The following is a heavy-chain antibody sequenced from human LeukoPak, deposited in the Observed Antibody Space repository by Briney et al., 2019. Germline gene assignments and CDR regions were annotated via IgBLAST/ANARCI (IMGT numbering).Heavy chain of an antibody. J-gene: IGHJ4*02. CDR2: IYPGGSDT. CDR1: GYSFTSYW. D-gene: IGHD3-22*01. Sequence: GESLKISCKGSGYSFTSYWIGWVRQMPGKGLEWMGIIYPGGSDTRYSPSFQGQVTISADKSSSTAYLQWNSLRASDTAMYYCARHQYYYDSRAYYIDFWGQGTLVTVSS. V-gene: IGHV5-51*01. CDR3: ARHQYYYDSRAYYIDF.